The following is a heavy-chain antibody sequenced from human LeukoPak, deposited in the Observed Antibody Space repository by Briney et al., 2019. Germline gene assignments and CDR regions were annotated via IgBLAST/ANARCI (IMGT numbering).Heavy chain of an antibody. J-gene: IGHJ4*02. V-gene: IGHV3-53*01. Sequence: GGSLRLSCAASGFTVSSNYMSWVRQAPGKGLEWVSVIYSGGSTYYADSVKGRFTISRDNSKNTLYLQMNSLRAEDTAVYYCARFSSSWRNFDYWGQGTLVTVSS. CDR2: IYSGGST. CDR1: GFTVSSNY. CDR3: ARFSSSWRNFDY. D-gene: IGHD6-13*01.